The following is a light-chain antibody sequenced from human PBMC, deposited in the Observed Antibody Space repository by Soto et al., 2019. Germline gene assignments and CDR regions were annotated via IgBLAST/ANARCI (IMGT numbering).Light chain of an antibody. Sequence: EIVMTQSPATLSVSPGERATLSCRASQSVSSKLAWYQQKPGQAPRLLIYDASTRATGIPARFSGSGSGTDFTLTISSLQSEDFAVYYCQHYNNWPLTFGGGTKVEIK. CDR1: QSVSSK. V-gene: IGKV3-15*01. CDR2: DAS. CDR3: QHYNNWPLT. J-gene: IGKJ4*01.